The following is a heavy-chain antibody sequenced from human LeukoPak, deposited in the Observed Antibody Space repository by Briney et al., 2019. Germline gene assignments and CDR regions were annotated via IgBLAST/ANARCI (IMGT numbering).Heavy chain of an antibody. CDR1: GFTFSSYS. Sequence: GGSLRLSCAASGFTFSSYSMNWVRQAPGKGLDWVSYISSSSSIIYYADSVKGRFTISRDNAKNSLYLQMNSLRAEDTAVYYCAVEAVAGRNAFDIWGQGTMVTVSS. J-gene: IGHJ3*02. CDR2: ISSSSSII. D-gene: IGHD6-19*01. V-gene: IGHV3-48*04. CDR3: AVEAVAGRNAFDI.